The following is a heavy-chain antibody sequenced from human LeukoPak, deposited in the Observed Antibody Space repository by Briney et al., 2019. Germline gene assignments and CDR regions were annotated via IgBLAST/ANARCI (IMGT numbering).Heavy chain of an antibody. CDR1: GYTFTSYA. CDR2: INTNTGNP. J-gene: IGHJ5*02. D-gene: IGHD3-3*01. Sequence: ASVKVSCKASGYTFTSYAMNWVRQAPGQGLEWMGWINTNTGNPTYAQGFTGRFVFSLDTSVSTAYLQISSLKAEDTAVYYCARERAFGVVTIWWFDPWGQGTLVTVSS. CDR3: ARERAFGVVTIWWFDP. V-gene: IGHV7-4-1*02.